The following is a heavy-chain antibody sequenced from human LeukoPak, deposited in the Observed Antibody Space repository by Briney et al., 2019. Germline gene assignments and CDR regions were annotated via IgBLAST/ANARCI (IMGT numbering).Heavy chain of an antibody. D-gene: IGHD2-2*01. J-gene: IGHJ6*03. V-gene: IGHV1-18*01. CDR2: ISAYNGNT. CDR1: GYTFTSYG. CDR3: ARTVVPAASYYYYMDV. Sequence: ASVKVSCKASGYTFTSYGISWVRQAPGQGLEWMGWISAYNGNTNYAQKLQGRVTMTTDTSTSTAYMELRSLRSDDTAVYYCARTVVPAASYYYYMDVWGKGTTVTVSS.